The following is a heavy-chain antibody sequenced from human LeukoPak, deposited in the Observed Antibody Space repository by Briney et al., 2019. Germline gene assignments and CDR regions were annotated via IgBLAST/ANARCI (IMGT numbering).Heavy chain of an antibody. V-gene: IGHV3-23*01. CDR1: GFTFSSYA. CDR3: AEPRRLDLLDY. Sequence: GRSLRLSCAASGFTFSSYAMSWVRQAPGKGLEWVSAISGRGGSTYYADSVKGRFTISRDNSKNTLYLQLNSLRAEDTAVYYCAEPRRLDLLDYWGQGTLVTVSS. D-gene: IGHD5-24*01. CDR2: ISGRGGST. J-gene: IGHJ4*02.